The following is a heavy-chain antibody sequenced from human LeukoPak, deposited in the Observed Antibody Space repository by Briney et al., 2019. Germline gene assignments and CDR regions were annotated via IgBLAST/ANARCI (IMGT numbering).Heavy chain of an antibody. D-gene: IGHD1-7*01. V-gene: IGHV3-23*01. CDR3: ARTTGTTPYYFDY. Sequence: GGSLRLSCAASGFTFSSYATSWVRQAPGKGLEWVSAISGSGGSIYYADSVKGRFTISRDNSKNTLYLQMNSLRAEDTAVYYCARTTGTTPYYFDYWGQGTLVTVSS. CDR1: GFTFSSYA. CDR2: ISGSGGSI. J-gene: IGHJ4*02.